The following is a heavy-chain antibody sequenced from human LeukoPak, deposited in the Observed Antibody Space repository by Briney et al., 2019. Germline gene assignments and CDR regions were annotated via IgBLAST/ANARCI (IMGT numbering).Heavy chain of an antibody. CDR2: ISSSSSTI. CDR3: ASGAPHPGY. D-gene: IGHD1-26*01. CDR1: GFTFSSYS. V-gene: IGHV3-48*01. J-gene: IGHJ4*02. Sequence: GGSLRLSCAASGFTFSSYSMNWVRQAPGKGLEWVSYISSSSSTIYYADSVKGRFTISRDNAKNSLYLQMNSLRAEDTAVYYCASGAPHPGYWGQGTLVTVSS.